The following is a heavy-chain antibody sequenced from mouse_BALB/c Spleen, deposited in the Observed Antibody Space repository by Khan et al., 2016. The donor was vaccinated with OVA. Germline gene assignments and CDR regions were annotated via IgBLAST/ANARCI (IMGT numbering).Heavy chain of an antibody. CDR2: ISDCGSYT. V-gene: IGHV5-4*02. CDR3: ARAGYGGFAY. Sequence: EVELVESGGGLVKPGGSLKLSCAASGFTFSDYYMYWVRQTPEKRLAWVATISDCGSYTYYPDSVKGRFTISRDNAKNNLYLQMSRLKSEDTAMYYCARAGYGGFAYWGQGTLVTVSA. J-gene: IGHJ3*01. CDR1: GFTFSDYY. D-gene: IGHD1-1*02.